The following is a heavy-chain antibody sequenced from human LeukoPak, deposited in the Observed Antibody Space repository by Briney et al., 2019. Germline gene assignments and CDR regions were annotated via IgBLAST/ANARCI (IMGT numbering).Heavy chain of an antibody. J-gene: IGHJ4*02. Sequence: VASVKVSCKASGGTFSSYAISWVRQAPGQGLEWMGGIIPIFGTANYAQKFQGRVTITTDESTSTAYMELSSLRSEDTAVYYCARIHCSSTSCYRAPLDYWGQGTLVTVSS. CDR1: GGTFSSYA. V-gene: IGHV1-69*05. CDR3: ARIHCSSTSCYRAPLDY. D-gene: IGHD2-2*02. CDR2: IIPIFGTA.